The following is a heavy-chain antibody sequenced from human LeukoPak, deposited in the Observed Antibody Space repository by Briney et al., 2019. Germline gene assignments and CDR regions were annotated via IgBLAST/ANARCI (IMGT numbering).Heavy chain of an antibody. J-gene: IGHJ4*02. CDR3: ASLPGIRACGY. CDR1: GGSISSSSYY. Sequence: SETLSLTCTVSGGSISSSSYYWGWIRQPPGKGLEWIGSIYYSGSTYYNPSLKSRVTISVDTSKNQFSLKLSSVTAADTAVYYCASLPGIRACGYWGQGTLVTVSS. V-gene: IGHV4-39*07. CDR2: IYYSGST. D-gene: IGHD1-14*01.